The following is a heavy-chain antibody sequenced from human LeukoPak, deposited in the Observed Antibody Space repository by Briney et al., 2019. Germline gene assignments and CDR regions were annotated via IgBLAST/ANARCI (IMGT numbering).Heavy chain of an antibody. D-gene: IGHD3-22*01. V-gene: IGHV3-13*01. CDR2: IGTAGDT. Sequence: PGGSLRLSCAASGFTFSSYAMSWVRQAPGKGLEWVSAIGTAGDTYYPGSVKGRFTISRENAKNSLYLQMNSLRAGDTAVYYCASGGRSGYPLDYGGQGTLVTVST. CDR3: ASGGRSGYPLDY. J-gene: IGHJ4*02. CDR1: GFTFSSYA.